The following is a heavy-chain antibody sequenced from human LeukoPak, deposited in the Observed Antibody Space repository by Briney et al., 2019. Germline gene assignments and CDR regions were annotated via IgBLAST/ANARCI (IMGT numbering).Heavy chain of an antibody. CDR1: GGSFSGYY. CDR3: ARANGYMSYYGSGSYYIIY. CDR2: INHSGGT. V-gene: IGHV4-34*01. J-gene: IGHJ4*02. D-gene: IGHD3-10*01. Sequence: SETLSLTCAVYGGSFSGYYWSWIRQPPGEGLEWIGEINHSGGTNYNPSLKSRVTISVDTSKNQFSLKLSSVTAADTAVYYCARANGYMSYYGSGSYYIIYWGQGTLVTVSS.